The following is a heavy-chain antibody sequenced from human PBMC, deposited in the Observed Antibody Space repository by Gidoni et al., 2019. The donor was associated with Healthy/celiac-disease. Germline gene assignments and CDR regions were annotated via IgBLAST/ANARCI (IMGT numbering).Heavy chain of an antibody. J-gene: IGHJ4*02. CDR3: ARHPGSCNYGSCYSLDY. V-gene: IGHV5-51*01. D-gene: IGHD2-15*01. Sequence: EVQLVQSGAAVKKPGEALKISCKTSGYDFTSQWIGWVRQMPGKGLEWMGIIYPGDSDPRYSPSFQGQVTISADKSISTAYLQWSSLKASDTAMYYCARHPGSCNYGSCYSLDYWGQGTLVTVSS. CDR1: GYDFTSQW. CDR2: IYPGDSDP.